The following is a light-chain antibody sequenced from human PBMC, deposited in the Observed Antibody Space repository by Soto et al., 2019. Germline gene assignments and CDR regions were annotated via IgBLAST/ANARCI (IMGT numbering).Light chain of an antibody. J-gene: IGKJ5*01. CDR3: QQSYTTPIT. Sequence: IPMTPSPSSLSAYVGDRVIITCRASQTISRHLNWYQQKPGRAPNLLVYAASSLQSGVPSRFTGSGSGTDFTLTISSLQPEDFATYFCQQSYTTPITFGQGTRLEIK. V-gene: IGKV1-39*01. CDR2: AAS. CDR1: QTISRH.